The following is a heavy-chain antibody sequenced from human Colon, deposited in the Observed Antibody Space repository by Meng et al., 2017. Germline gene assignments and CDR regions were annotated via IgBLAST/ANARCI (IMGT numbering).Heavy chain of an antibody. CDR1: GVSVKIGIYY. CDR2: IYSSGST. CDR3: AREGPIAVAGYDY. Sequence: SGPRLVGPSEPPSLSCNLSGVSVKIGIYYCNWIRQPPGKTLEWIGYIYSSGSTTYNPSLKSRVTISLDTPKNQFSLKLTSVTAADTAVYYCAREGPIAVAGYDYWGQGTLVTVSS. D-gene: IGHD6-19*01. J-gene: IGHJ4*02. V-gene: IGHV4-61*01.